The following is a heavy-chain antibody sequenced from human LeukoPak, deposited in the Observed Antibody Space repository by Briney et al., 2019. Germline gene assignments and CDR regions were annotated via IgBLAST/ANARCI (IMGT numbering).Heavy chain of an antibody. J-gene: IGHJ3*02. D-gene: IGHD3-22*01. CDR2: ISNSGGYI. CDR1: GFTFSTYT. V-gene: IGHV3-21*04. Sequence: PGGSLRLSCAASGFTFSTYTMNWVRQAPGKGLEWVSSISNSGGYIYYADSVKGRFTISRDISKNTLYLQMNSLRAEDTAVYYCAIRDAAYYYDSSGYYWPFDIWGQGTMVTVSS. CDR3: AIRDAAYYYDSSGYYWPFDI.